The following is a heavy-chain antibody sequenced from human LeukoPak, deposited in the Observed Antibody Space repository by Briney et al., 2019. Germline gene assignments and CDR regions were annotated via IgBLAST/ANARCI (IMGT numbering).Heavy chain of an antibody. Sequence: ASVKVSCKASGYTFTSYGISWVRQVPGQGLEWMGWISTYNGNTNYAQKLQGRVTMTTDTSTSTAYMEVRGLRSDDAAVYYCARDTHVLRFLEWLAPFDYWGQGTLVTVSS. J-gene: IGHJ4*02. CDR2: ISTYNGNT. CDR3: ARDTHVLRFLEWLAPFDY. D-gene: IGHD3-3*01. V-gene: IGHV1-18*01. CDR1: GYTFTSYG.